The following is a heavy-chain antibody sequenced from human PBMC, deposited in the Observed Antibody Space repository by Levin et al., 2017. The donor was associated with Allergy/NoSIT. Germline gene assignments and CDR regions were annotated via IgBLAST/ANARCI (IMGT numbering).Heavy chain of an antibody. Sequence: TGGSLRLSCAASGFTFNNYAMSWVRQAPGKGLEWVSGISSSGGRKNNADSVKGRFTISRDNSKNTLYLQMNSLRAEDTAVYYCAKEGRPDYGYPDYWGQGAMVTVSS. CDR2: ISSSGGRK. D-gene: IGHD4-17*01. V-gene: IGHV3-23*01. CDR3: AKEGRPDYGYPDY. J-gene: IGHJ4*02. CDR1: GFTFNNYA.